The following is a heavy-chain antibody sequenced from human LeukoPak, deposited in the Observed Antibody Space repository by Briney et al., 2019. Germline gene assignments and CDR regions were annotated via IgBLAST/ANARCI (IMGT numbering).Heavy chain of an antibody. V-gene: IGHV3-20*04. CDR1: GFTFEDYG. CDR3: ARGVDSSGYWYYFDY. J-gene: IGHJ4*02. CDR2: INWNGGST. Sequence: PGGSLRLSCAASGFTFEDYGMSWVRQAPGKGLEWVSGINWNGGSTGYADSVKGRFTISRDNAKNSLYLQMNSLRAEDTALYYCARGVDSSGYWYYFDYWGQGTLLTVSS. D-gene: IGHD3-22*01.